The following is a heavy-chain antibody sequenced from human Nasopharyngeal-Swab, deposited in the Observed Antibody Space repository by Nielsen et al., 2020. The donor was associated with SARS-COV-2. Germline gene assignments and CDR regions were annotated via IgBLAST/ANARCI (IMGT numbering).Heavy chain of an antibody. J-gene: IGHJ3*02. Sequence: GESLKISCAASGFTLSNYWIHWVRQTPGKGLLWVSRINTDASRTSYADSVNGRFTISRDNAKNTVYLQMNSLRGEDTAVYYCTRVDVHDAFDMWGQGTMVTVSS. V-gene: IGHV3-74*01. CDR1: GFTLSNYW. CDR3: TRVDVHDAFDM. D-gene: IGHD3-16*01. CDR2: INTDASRT.